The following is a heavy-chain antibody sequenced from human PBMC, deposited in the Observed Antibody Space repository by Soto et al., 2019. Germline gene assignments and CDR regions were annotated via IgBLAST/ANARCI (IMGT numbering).Heavy chain of an antibody. J-gene: IGHJ5*02. CDR2: ISGSGGST. CDR3: AQWERIYYDSSGNRFDP. D-gene: IGHD3-22*01. Sequence: GGSLRLSCAASGFTFSSYAMSWVRQAPGKXLERVSAISGSGGSTYYADSVKGRFTISRDNSKNTLYLQMNSLRAEDTAVYYCAQWERIYYDSSGNRFDPWGQGTLVTVSS. CDR1: GFTFSSYA. V-gene: IGHV3-23*01.